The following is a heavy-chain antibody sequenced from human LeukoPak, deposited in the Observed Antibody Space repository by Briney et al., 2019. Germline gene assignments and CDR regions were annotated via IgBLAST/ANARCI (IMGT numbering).Heavy chain of an antibody. D-gene: IGHD6-19*01. Sequence: GRSLILSCAASGFTFSSYTIHWVRQAPGKGLEWVVVISFDGSYKYYADSVKGRFTYSRDNSKNTLYLQMNSLRPEDTAVYYCARDHGVAVAGSFDYWGQGTLVTVSS. V-gene: IGHV3-30*04. CDR3: ARDHGVAVAGSFDY. CDR2: ISFDGSYK. J-gene: IGHJ4*02. CDR1: GFTFSSYT.